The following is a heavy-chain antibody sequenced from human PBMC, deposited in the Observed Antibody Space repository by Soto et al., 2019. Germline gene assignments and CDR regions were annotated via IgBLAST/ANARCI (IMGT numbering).Heavy chain of an antibody. CDR3: ARGSPYYYYYYMDV. V-gene: IGHV5-51*01. CDR2: IYPGDSDT. CDR1: GYTFTTYW. J-gene: IGHJ6*03. Sequence: GESLKISCKGSGYTFTTYWIGWVRQMPGKGLEWMGIIYPGDSDTRYSPSFQGQVTISADKSISTAYLQWSSLKASDTAMYYCARGSPYYYYYYMDVWAKELRSPSP.